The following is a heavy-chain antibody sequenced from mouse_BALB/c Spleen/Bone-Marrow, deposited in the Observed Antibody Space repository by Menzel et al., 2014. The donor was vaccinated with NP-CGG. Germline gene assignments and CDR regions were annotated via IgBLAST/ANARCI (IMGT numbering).Heavy chain of an antibody. Sequence: LQQPGSELVRPGASVKLSCKASGYTFTSYWMHWVKQSPGQGLEWIANIYPGSGSTNYDEKFKNKATLTVDTSSSAAYMQLRSLTSEDSAVYYCARGDYPYFPMDYWGQGTSVTVSS. J-gene: IGHJ4*01. D-gene: IGHD2-4*01. V-gene: IGHV1S22*01. CDR2: IYPGSGST. CDR3: ARGDYPYFPMDY. CDR1: GYTFTSYW.